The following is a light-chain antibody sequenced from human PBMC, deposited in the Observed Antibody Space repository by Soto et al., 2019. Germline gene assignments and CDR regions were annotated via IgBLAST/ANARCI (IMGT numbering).Light chain of an antibody. J-gene: IGKJ4*01. CDR1: QSVSSY. CDR3: QQRSNWPQLT. V-gene: IGKV3-11*01. CDR2: DAS. Sequence: EIVLTQSPATLSLSPGERATLSCRASQSVSSYLAWYQQKPGQAPRLLIYDASNRATGIPARFSGSGSWTDFTLTISSLAPEDFAVYYCQQRSNWPQLTFGGGTKVEIK.